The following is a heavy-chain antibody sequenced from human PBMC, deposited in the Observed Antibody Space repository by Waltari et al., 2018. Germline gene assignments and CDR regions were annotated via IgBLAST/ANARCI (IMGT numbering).Heavy chain of an antibody. D-gene: IGHD6-13*01. V-gene: IGHV4-4*07. CDR2: IHTMGNT. CDR1: GGSISSYY. CDR3: ARDRAAAGTGTGFWFDP. Sequence: QVQLQESGPGLVKPSETLSLTCTVSGGSISSYYWSWIRQPAGKGLEWIGRIHTMGNTNYIPSRKSRVTMSVDTSKTQFSLKLSSVTAAYTAVYYGARDRAAAGTGTGFWFDPWGQGTLVTVSS. J-gene: IGHJ5*02.